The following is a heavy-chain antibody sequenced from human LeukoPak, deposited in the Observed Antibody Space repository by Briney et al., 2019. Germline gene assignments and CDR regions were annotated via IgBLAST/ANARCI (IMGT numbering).Heavy chain of an antibody. CDR3: ARDLLGWELHYFDY. CDR1: GFTFSSYE. D-gene: IGHD1-26*01. CDR2: ISSSGSTI. J-gene: IGHJ4*02. Sequence: GGSLRLSCAASGFTFSSYEMNWVRQAPGKGLEWVSYISSSGSTIYYADSVKGRFTISRDNSKNTLYLQMNSLRAEDTAVYYCARDLLGWELHYFDYWGQGTLVTVSS. V-gene: IGHV3-48*03.